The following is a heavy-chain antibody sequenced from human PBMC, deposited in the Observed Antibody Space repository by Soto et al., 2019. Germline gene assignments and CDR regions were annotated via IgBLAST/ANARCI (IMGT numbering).Heavy chain of an antibody. D-gene: IGHD1-20*01. CDR1: GYTFTSYG. V-gene: IGHV1-69*13. J-gene: IGHJ6*02. Sequence: GASVKVSCKASGYTFTSYGISWVRQAPGQGLEWMGGIIPIFGTANYAQKFQGRVTITADESTSTAYMELSSLRSEDTAVYYCARDNWNDSYYYYRMDVWGQGTTVTVSS. CDR3: ARDNWNDSYYYYRMDV. CDR2: IIPIFGTA.